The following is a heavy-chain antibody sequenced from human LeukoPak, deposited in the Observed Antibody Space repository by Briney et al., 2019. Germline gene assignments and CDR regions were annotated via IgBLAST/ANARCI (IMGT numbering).Heavy chain of an antibody. CDR1: GYTFTSYG. V-gene: IGHV1-18*01. CDR2: INPANGIT. Sequence: ASVKVSCKASGYTFTSYGISWVRQAPGQGLEWMGWINPANGITKYSQKFQGRVTITRDTSASTAYMELSSLRSEDTAVYYCAGGEDTAMVEWGQGTLVTVSS. CDR3: AGGEDTAMVE. D-gene: IGHD5-18*01. J-gene: IGHJ4*02.